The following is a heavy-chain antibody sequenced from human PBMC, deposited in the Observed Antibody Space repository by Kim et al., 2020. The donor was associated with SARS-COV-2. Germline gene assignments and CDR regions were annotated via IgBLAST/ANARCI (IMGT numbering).Heavy chain of an antibody. CDR1: GYTFTSYG. CDR3: ARDVGVYDYVWGSSDPFDY. Sequence: ASVKVSCKASGYTFTSYGISWVRQAPGQGLEWMGWISAYNGNTNYAQKLQGRVTMTTDTSTSTAYMELRSLRSDDTAVYYCARDVGVYDYVWGSSDPFDYWGQGTLVTVSS. CDR2: ISAYNGNT. J-gene: IGHJ4*02. V-gene: IGHV1-18*01. D-gene: IGHD3-16*01.